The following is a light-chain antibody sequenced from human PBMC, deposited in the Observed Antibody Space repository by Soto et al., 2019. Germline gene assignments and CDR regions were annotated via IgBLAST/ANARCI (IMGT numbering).Light chain of an antibody. CDR2: WAS. J-gene: IGKJ4*01. CDR3: HQYYTPQIT. Sequence: DIVMTQSPDSLAVSVGERVTINCRSSQSLLYGSNYKNYLAWYQQKAGQPPKVLIYWASTRAPGVPDRFSGSGSGTDFTLTIRRMQAEDVAVYYCHQYYTPQITFGGGTRVEIK. CDR1: QSLLYGSNYKNY. V-gene: IGKV4-1*01.